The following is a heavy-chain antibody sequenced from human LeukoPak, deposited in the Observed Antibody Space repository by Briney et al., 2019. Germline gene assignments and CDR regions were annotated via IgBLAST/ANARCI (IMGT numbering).Heavy chain of an antibody. CDR3: ARESRSLGYSGSRVVA. CDR2: IYYSGST. CDR1: GGSISSYY. Sequence: SATLSLTRTGSGGSISSYYWSWIRQPPGKGLGWGGYIYYSGSTNYNPSLKSRVTISVDTSKNQFSLKLSSVTAADTAVYYCARESRSLGYSGSRVVAWGQGTLVTVSS. V-gene: IGHV4-59*01. D-gene: IGHD5-12*01. J-gene: IGHJ5*02.